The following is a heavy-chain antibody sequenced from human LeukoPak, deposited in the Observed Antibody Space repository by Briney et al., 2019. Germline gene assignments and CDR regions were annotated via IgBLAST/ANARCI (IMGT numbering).Heavy chain of an antibody. J-gene: IGHJ5*02. CDR1: GGSISSGGYS. CDR2: IYHSGST. CDR3: ARRGVYNWFDP. V-gene: IGHV4-30-2*01. Sequence: PSQTLSLTCAVSGGSISSGGYSWSWIRQPPGTGLEWIGYIYHSGSTYYNPSLKSRVTISVDRSKNQFSLKLSSVTAADTAVYYCARRGVYNWFDPWGQGTLVTVSS. D-gene: IGHD5-12*01.